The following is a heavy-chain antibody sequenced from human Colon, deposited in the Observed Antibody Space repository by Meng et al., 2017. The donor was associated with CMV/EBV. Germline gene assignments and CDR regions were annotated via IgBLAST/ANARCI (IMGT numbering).Heavy chain of an antibody. D-gene: IGHD2-8*02. CDR3: ARDRYDTGGYHAQFDF. CDR2: IYSGGSST. V-gene: IGHV3-23*03. J-gene: IGHJ4*02. Sequence: GESLKISCAASGFTFSSYAMSWVRQAPGKGLEWVSVIYSGGSSTYYADSVKGRFTISRDNSKNTLYLQMSSLRAEDTAVYYCARDRYDTGGYHAQFDFWGQGTLVTVSS. CDR1: GFTFSSYA.